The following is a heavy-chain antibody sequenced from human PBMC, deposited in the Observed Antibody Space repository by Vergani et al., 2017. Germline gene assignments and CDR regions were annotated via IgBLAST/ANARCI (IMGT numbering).Heavy chain of an antibody. V-gene: IGHV1-69*13. CDR1: GYTFTSYA. Sequence: QVQLVQSGAEVKKPGASVKVSCKASGYTFTSYAMHWVRQAPGQRLEWMGGIIPIFGTANYAQKFQGRVTITADESTSTAYMELSSLRSEDTAVYYCARGKGITGTYYYFDYWGQGTLVTVSS. CDR2: IIPIFGTA. J-gene: IGHJ4*02. CDR3: ARGKGITGTYYYFDY. D-gene: IGHD1-7*01.